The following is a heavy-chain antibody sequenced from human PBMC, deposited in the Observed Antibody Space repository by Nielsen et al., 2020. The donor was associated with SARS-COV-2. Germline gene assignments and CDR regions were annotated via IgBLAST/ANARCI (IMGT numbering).Heavy chain of an antibody. V-gene: IGHV3-11*05. CDR3: ARDFASYYDILTGYYSVPNFDY. Sequence: WIRQPPGKGLEWVSYISSSSSYTNYADSVKGRFTISRDNAKNSLYLQMNSLRAEDTAVYYCARDFASYYDILTGYYSVPNFDYWGQGTLVTVSS. CDR2: ISSSSSYT. D-gene: IGHD3-9*01. J-gene: IGHJ4*02.